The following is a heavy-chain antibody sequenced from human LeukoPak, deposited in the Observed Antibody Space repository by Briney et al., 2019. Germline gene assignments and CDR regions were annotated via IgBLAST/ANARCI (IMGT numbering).Heavy chain of an antibody. V-gene: IGHV3-21*01. CDR1: GFTFSSYS. Sequence: PGGSLRLSCAASGFTFSSYSMSWVRQAPGKGLEWVSSISTSTSYIFYADSVRGRFTISRDNAKNSLYLQMNSLRAEDTAVYYCARVPSDYWGQGTLVTVSS. CDR2: ISTSTSYI. J-gene: IGHJ4*02. CDR3: ARVPSDY.